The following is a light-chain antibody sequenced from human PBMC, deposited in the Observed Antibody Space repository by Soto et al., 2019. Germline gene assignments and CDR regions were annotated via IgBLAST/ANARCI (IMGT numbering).Light chain of an antibody. J-gene: IGKJ5*01. CDR3: QQSAFLPIT. Sequence: IQMIQTQYSLSASVGDRVTITCQASQNINNYLNWYQQKPGKALKLLIYDASNLHPGVPSRFRVSGSGTEFSFNITSLQPEDVAPYYCQQSAFLPITFAQGTLLEIK. CDR2: DAS. CDR1: QNINNY. V-gene: IGKV1-33*01.